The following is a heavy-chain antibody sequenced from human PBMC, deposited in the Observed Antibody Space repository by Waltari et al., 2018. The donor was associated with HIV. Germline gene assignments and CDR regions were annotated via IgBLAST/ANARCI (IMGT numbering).Heavy chain of an antibody. V-gene: IGHV4-34*01. D-gene: IGHD6-19*01. CDR2: INHRGTH. CDR1: DGSFSDYY. CDR3: GGDRDSREQRLVAGFDF. J-gene: IGHJ4*02. Sequence: QVQLQQWGAGLLKPSETLSLTCAVYDGSFSDYYWVWIRQSPEKGLEWIGEINHRGTHDYNPSLKSRVTISSDMSKRQFSLKLKSVSVADTALYFCGGDRDSREQRLVAGFDFWGRGTLVTVSS.